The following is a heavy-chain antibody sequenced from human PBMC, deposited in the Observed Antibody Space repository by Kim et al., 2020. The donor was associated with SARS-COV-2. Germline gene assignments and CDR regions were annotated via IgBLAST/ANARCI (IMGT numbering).Heavy chain of an antibody. CDR1: GFTVSSNY. CDR2: IYSGGST. D-gene: IGHD4-17*01. Sequence: GGSLRLSCAASGFTVSSNYMSWVRQAPGKGLEWVSVIYSGGSTYYADSVKGRFTISRDNSKNTLYLQMNSLRAEDTAVYYCARQLVMTTVKYYYGMDVWGQGTTVTVSS. CDR3: ARQLVMTTVKYYYGMDV. V-gene: IGHV3-66*04. J-gene: IGHJ6*02.